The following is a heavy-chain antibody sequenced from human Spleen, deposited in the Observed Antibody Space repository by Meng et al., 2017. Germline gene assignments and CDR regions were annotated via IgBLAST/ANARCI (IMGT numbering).Heavy chain of an antibody. CDR1: EFTFSDHF. D-gene: IGHD6-6*01. CDR2: TRNKANSYTT. V-gene: IGHV3-72*01. Sequence: GESLKISCAASEFTFSDHFMDWVRQAPGKGLEWVGRTRNKANSYTTDYAASVKGRFIISRDDSKNSLYLQMNSLKTEDTAVYYCATSSTRYGMDVWGQGTTVTVSS. CDR3: ATSSTRYGMDV. J-gene: IGHJ6*02.